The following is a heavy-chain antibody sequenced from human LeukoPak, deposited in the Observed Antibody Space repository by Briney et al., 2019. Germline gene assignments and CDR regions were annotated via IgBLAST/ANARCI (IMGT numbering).Heavy chain of an antibody. CDR2: ISAYNGNT. D-gene: IGHD3-16*01. J-gene: IGHJ6*02. CDR3: ARDIWGSNPYGMDV. Sequence: ASVKVSCKASGYTFTSYGISWVRQAPGQGLEWMGWISAYNGNTNHAQKLQGRVTMTTDTSTSTAYMELRSLRSDDTAVYYCARDIWGSNPYGMDVWGQGTTVTVSS. CDR1: GYTFTSYG. V-gene: IGHV1-18*01.